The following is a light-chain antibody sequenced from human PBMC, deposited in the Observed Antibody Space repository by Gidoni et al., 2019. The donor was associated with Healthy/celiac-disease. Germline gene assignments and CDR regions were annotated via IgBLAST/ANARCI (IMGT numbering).Light chain of an antibody. Sequence: DVAMTQSPLSLPVTLGQPASISCRSSQSLVHSDGNIYLNWFQQRPGQSPRRLSYKVSNRDSGVPDRFSGSGSGTDFTLKISRVEAEDVGFYYCMQGTHRWTFGQGTKVEIK. CDR3: MQGTHRWT. CDR1: QSLVHSDGNIY. J-gene: IGKJ1*01. CDR2: KVS. V-gene: IGKV2-30*02.